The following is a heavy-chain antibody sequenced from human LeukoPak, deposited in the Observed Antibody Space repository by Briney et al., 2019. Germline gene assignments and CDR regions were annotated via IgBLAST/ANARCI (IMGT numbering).Heavy chain of an antibody. Sequence: GASVKVSCKASGYTFTSYYLHWVRQAPGQGLEWMGIINPSGGHTTYAQKFQARITMTRDMSTSTAYMELRSLRSDDTAVYYCAGSRGYYDSSGYPDIGAYDYWGQGTLVTVSS. V-gene: IGHV1-46*01. CDR3: AGSRGYYDSSGYPDIGAYDY. J-gene: IGHJ4*02. D-gene: IGHD3-22*01. CDR1: GYTFTSYY. CDR2: INPSGGHT.